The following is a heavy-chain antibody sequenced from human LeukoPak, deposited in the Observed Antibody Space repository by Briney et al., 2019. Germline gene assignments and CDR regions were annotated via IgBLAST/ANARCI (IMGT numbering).Heavy chain of an antibody. CDR3: ARILGYCIGEAESSQDV. J-gene: IGHJ6*02. CDR1: GFSLSTRGLG. Sequence: SGPALRKSPETLTLTCTFSGFSLSTRGLGERWMREPPGNALEWLAHTEWDDVKYDITSLKTRLTSSKATSKNTVLLTVTNMDPVDTATYYCARILGYCIGEAESSQDVWGQRTSGSVSS. V-gene: IGHV2-70*01. CDR2: TEWDDVK. D-gene: IGHD2-15*01.